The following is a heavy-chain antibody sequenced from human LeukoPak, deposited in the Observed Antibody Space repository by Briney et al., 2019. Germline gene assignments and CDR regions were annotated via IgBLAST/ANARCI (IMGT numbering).Heavy chain of an antibody. Sequence: GGSLRLSCAASGFTFDDYPMHWLRQAPGKGREWVSGISWSSGSIGHADSVKGRFTISRDNAKNTLYLQMNSLRAEDTAVYYCASVPGQWLVYFDYWGQGTLVTVSS. CDR1: GFTFDDYP. CDR2: ISWSSGSI. CDR3: ASVPGQWLVYFDY. J-gene: IGHJ4*02. D-gene: IGHD6-19*01. V-gene: IGHV3-9*01.